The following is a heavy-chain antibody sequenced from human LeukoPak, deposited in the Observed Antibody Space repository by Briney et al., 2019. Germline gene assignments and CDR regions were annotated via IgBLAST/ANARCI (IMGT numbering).Heavy chain of an antibody. V-gene: IGHV4-31*03. J-gene: IGHJ4*02. D-gene: IGHD5-12*01. CDR2: IYYSGST. Sequence: SQTLSLTCTVSGGSISSGGYYWSWIRQHPGKGLEWIGYIYYSGSTYYNPSLKSRVTISVDTSKNQFSLKLSSVTAADTAVYYCARVKIVATTFDYWGQGTLVTVSS. CDR3: ARVKIVATTFDY. CDR1: GGSISSGGYY.